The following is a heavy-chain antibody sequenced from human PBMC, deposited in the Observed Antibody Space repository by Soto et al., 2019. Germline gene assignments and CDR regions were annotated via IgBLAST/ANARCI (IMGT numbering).Heavy chain of an antibody. V-gene: IGHV5-51*01. D-gene: IGHD3-10*01. CDR2: IYPGDSDT. Sequence: PGESLKISCKGSGYSFTSYWIGWVRQMPGKGLEWMGIIYPGDSDTRYSPSFQGQVTISADKSISTAYLQWSSLKASDTAMYYCAITTDGGTVRGVPNWFDPWGQGTLVTVSS. CDR1: GYSFTSYW. J-gene: IGHJ5*02. CDR3: AITTDGGTVRGVPNWFDP.